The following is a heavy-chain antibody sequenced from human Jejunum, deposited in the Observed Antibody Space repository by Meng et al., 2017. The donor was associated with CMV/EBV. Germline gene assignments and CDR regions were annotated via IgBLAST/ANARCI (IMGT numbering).Heavy chain of an antibody. V-gene: IGHV3-21*01. J-gene: IGHJ4*02. D-gene: IGHD2-2*01. CDR2: ISTHSTYI. CDR1: FTSYT. Sequence: FTSYTMSWVRQVPGKGLEWVSSISTHSTYISYADSVKGRFTISRDNAKNSLYLQMDSLRVEDTAVYYCASGFCGSTTCYREFDYWGQGTRVTVSS. CDR3: ASGFCGSTTCYREFDY.